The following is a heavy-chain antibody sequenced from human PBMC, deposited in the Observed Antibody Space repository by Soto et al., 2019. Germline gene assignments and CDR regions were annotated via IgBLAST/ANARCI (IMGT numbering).Heavy chain of an antibody. CDR1: GGSISSYY. J-gene: IGHJ3*02. CDR2: IYYSGST. CDR3: ARRTNYGTFDI. V-gene: IGHV4-59*08. Sequence: QVQLQESGPGLVKPSETLSLTCTVSGGSISSYYWSWILQPPGKGLEWIGFIYYSGSTNYNPSLKSRVTISVDTSKNQFSLKLNSVTAADTAVYYCARRTNYGTFDIWGQGTMVTVSS. D-gene: IGHD1-7*01.